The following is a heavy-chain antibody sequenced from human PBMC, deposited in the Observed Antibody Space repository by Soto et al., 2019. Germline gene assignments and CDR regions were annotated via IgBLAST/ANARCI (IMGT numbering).Heavy chain of an antibody. CDR2: ISGSGGST. CDR1: GFTFSSYA. D-gene: IGHD6-13*01. Sequence: EVQLLESGGGLVQPGGSLRLSCAASGFTFSSYAMSWVRQAPGKGLEWVSAISGSGGSTYYADSVKGRFTISRDNSENTLFLQMNSLRAEDTAVYFCAKDYVRAAAGVDYWGQGTLVTVSS. V-gene: IGHV3-23*01. J-gene: IGHJ4*02. CDR3: AKDYVRAAAGVDY.